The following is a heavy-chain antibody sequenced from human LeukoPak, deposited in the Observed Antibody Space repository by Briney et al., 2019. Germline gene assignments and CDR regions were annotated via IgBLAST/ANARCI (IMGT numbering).Heavy chain of an antibody. D-gene: IGHD1-7*01. J-gene: IGHJ4*02. V-gene: IGHV3-15*01. CDR1: GFTFSSYA. CDR3: TTDPLTYNWNFFFDY. CDR2: IKSKTDGGTT. Sequence: GGSLRLSCAASGFTFSSYAMSWVRQAPGKGLEWVGRIKSKTDGGTTDYAAPVKGRFTISRDDSKNTLYLQMNSLKTEDTAVYYCTTDPLTYNWNFFFDYWGQGTLVTVSS.